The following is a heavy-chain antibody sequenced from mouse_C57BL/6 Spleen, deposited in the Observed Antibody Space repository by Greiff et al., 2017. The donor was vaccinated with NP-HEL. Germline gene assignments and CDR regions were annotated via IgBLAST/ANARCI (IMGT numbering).Heavy chain of an antibody. V-gene: IGHV5-4*01. CDR2: ISDGGSYT. CDR1: GFTFSSYA. J-gene: IGHJ3*01. D-gene: IGHD4-1*01. Sequence: EVQLVESGGGLVKPGGSLKLSCAASGFTFSSYAMSWVRQTPEKRLEWVATISDGGSYTYYPDNVKGRFTISRDNAKNNLYLQMSHLKSEDTAMYYCASLGEGAWFAYWGQGTLVTVSA. CDR3: ASLGEGAWFAY.